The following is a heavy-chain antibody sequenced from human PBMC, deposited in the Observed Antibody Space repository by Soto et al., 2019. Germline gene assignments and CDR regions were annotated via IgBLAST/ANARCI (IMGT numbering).Heavy chain of an antibody. Sequence: PSETLSLTCTDSGGSMTSYYRTWIRQPAGKGLEWIGRVYSSGGTHYNPSLKSRVTISLDTSKNQFSLRLLSVTGADTAVYFCARGQRFSDWFDPWGQGTLITVSS. J-gene: IGHJ5*02. CDR1: GGSMTSYY. CDR2: VYSSGGT. D-gene: IGHD3-3*01. CDR3: ARGQRFSDWFDP. V-gene: IGHV4-4*07.